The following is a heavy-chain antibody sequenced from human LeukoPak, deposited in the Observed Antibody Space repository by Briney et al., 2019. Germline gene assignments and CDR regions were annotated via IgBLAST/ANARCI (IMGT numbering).Heavy chain of an antibody. CDR1: GGTFSSYA. J-gene: IGHJ4*02. D-gene: IGHD3-3*01. Sequence: ASVKVSCKASGGTFSSYAISWVRQAPGQGLEWMGGIIPIFGTANYAQKFQGRVTITADESTSTAYMELSSLRSEDTAVYYCARADFWSGYHPHFDYWGQGTLVTVSS. V-gene: IGHV1-69*13. CDR2: IIPIFGTA. CDR3: ARADFWSGYHPHFDY.